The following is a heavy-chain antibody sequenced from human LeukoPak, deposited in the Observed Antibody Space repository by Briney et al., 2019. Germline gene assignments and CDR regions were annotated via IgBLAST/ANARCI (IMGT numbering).Heavy chain of an antibody. D-gene: IGHD6-19*01. CDR3: ARGVGSSGWYGDY. J-gene: IGHJ4*02. V-gene: IGHV3-21*01. CDR2: ISSSSSYI. CDR1: GFTFSSYS. Sequence: GGSLRLPCAASGFTFSSYSMNWVRQAPGKGLEWVSSISSSSSYIYYADSVKGRFTISRDNAKNSLYLQMNSLRAEDTAVYYCARGVGSSGWYGDYWGQGTLVTVSS.